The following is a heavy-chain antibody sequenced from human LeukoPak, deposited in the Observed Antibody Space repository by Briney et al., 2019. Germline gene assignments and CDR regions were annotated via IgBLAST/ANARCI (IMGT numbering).Heavy chain of an antibody. D-gene: IGHD4-17*01. CDR2: IRYDGSNK. CDR3: AKDLEYHDYGRYYTMDV. Sequence: GGSLRLSCAPSGFKFTSYGFHWVRQAPGKGLEWVAFIRYDGSNKYDADSVKGRFTISRDNSKNTLYLRMSSLRPEDTAVYFCAKDLEYHDYGRYYTMDVWGQGTTVTISS. V-gene: IGHV3-30*02. CDR1: GFKFTSYG. J-gene: IGHJ6*03.